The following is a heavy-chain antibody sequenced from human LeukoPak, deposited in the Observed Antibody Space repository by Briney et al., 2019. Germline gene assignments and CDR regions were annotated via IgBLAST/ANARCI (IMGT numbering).Heavy chain of an antibody. V-gene: IGHV3-43*02. CDR1: GFTFADYA. CDR2: TSGDGGTT. D-gene: IGHD7-27*01. CDR3: AKDMVWGWYFDL. Sequence: PGGSLRLSCAASGFTFADYAIHWVRQAPGGGLEWVSLTSGDGGTTYYADSVKGRFTISRDNSKNSLFLQMNSLRTEDTALYYCAKDMVWGWYFDLWGRGTLATVSS. J-gene: IGHJ2*01.